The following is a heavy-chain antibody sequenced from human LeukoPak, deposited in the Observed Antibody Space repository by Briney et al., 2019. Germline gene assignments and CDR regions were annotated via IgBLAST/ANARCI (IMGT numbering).Heavy chain of an antibody. CDR1: GFTFSSYS. D-gene: IGHD3-10*01. CDR2: ISSSSSYI. CDR3: ARAPMVRGVMEY. Sequence: GGSLRLSCAASGFTFSSYSMNWVRQAPGKGLEWASSISSSSSYIYYADSVKGRFTISRDNAKNSLYLQMNSLRAEDTAVYYCARAPMVRGVMEYWGQGTLVTVSS. J-gene: IGHJ4*02. V-gene: IGHV3-21*01.